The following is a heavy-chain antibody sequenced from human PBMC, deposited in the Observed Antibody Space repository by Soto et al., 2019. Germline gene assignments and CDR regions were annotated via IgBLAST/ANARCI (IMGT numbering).Heavy chain of an antibody. Sequence: EVQLVESGGGLVQPGGSLRLSCAASGFTFNNYWMHWVRQAPGKGPEWVSRSKNDGSRTRYLDSVKGRFTISRDNVRNTLYLQMNSLRAEDTAVYNCARSSYYYDSNGYRNCFDYWGQGTLVNVSS. J-gene: IGHJ4*02. CDR2: SKNDGSRT. CDR1: GFTFNNYW. D-gene: IGHD3-22*01. CDR3: ARSSYYYDSNGYRNCFDY. V-gene: IGHV3-74*01.